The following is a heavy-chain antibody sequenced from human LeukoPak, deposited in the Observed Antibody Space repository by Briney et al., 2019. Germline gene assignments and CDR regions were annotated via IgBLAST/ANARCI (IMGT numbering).Heavy chain of an antibody. CDR3: ASSGLEWESPTYYFDY. J-gene: IGHJ4*02. D-gene: IGHD1-26*01. V-gene: IGHV4-59*01. CDR2: IYYSGST. Sequence: ASETLSLTCTVSGGSISSYYWSWIRQPPGKGLEWIGYIYYSGSTNYNPSLKSRVTISVDTSKNQFSLKLSSVTAADTAVYYRASSGLEWESPTYYFDYWGQGTLVTVSS. CDR1: GGSISSYY.